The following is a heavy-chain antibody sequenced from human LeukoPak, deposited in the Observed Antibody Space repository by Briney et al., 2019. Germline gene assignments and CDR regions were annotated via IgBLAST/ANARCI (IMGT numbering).Heavy chain of an antibody. CDR1: GFTLNSYG. V-gene: IGHV3-30*18. CDR3: AKDLRSYSYGSSDY. Sequence: GGSLRLSCAASGFTLNSYGIHWVRQAPGKGLEWVAVISYDGSNKYYADSVKGRFTISRDNSKNTLYLQMNSLRAEDTAVYYCAKDLRSYSYGSSDYWGQGTLVTVSS. CDR2: ISYDGSNK. J-gene: IGHJ4*02. D-gene: IGHD5-18*01.